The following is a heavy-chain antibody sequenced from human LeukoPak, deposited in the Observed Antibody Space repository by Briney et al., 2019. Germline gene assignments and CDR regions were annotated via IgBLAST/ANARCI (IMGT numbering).Heavy chain of an antibody. CDR1: GFTFSSYA. Sequence: GSLRLSCAASGFTFSSYAMSWIRQPPGKGLEWIGYIYYSGSTNYNPSLKSRVTISVDTSKNQFSLKLSSVTAADTAVYYCARDRYYYDSSGYWFDPWGQGTLVTVSS. J-gene: IGHJ5*02. D-gene: IGHD3-22*01. CDR2: IYYSGST. V-gene: IGHV4-59*12. CDR3: ARDRYYYDSSGYWFDP.